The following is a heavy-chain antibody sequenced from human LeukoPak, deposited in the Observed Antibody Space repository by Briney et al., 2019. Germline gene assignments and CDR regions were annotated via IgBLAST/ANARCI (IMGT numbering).Heavy chain of an antibody. V-gene: IGHV4-34*01. CDR1: GGSFSGYY. CDR2: INHSGST. Sequence: SETQSLTCAVYGGSFSGYYWSWIRQPPGKGLEWIGEINHSGSTNYNPSLKSRVTISVDTSKNQFSLKLSSVTAADTAVYYCARRPPPKGSSWYGEDYWGQGTLVTVSS. J-gene: IGHJ4*02. D-gene: IGHD6-13*01. CDR3: ARRPPPKGSSWYGEDY.